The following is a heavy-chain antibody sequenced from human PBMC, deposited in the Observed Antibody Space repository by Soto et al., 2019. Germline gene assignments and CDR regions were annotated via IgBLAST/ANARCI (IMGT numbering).Heavy chain of an antibody. Sequence: QVQLVESGGGLVQPGGSLRLSCDASGFRFSDFYMGWILLAPGKGLEWVSSIRAGSGYRDYADSVKGLFTISRDDAENALFLQMDSLTAEDAAIYYCARWGSACYIYYLDNWGQGTPVTVSS. D-gene: IGHD6-19*01. CDR2: IRAGSGYR. V-gene: IGHV3-11*05. CDR1: GFRFSDFY. J-gene: IGHJ4*02. CDR3: ARWGSACYIYYLDN.